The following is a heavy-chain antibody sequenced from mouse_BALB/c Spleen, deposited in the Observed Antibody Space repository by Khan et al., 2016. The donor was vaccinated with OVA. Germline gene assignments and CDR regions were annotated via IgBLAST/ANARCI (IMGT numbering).Heavy chain of an antibody. V-gene: IGHV3-2*02. CDR2: ISYSGGT. D-gene: IGHD1-1*01. CDR3: ARGNYYGYYFDY. J-gene: IGHJ2*01. CDR1: GYTITSGYA. Sequence: VQLKESGPGLVKPSQSLSFTCTVTGYTITSGYAWNWIRQSPGNKLEWMGYISYSGGTSYNPSLKSRTSITRETSKNQFFLQLNTVTTEDTASYYCARGNYYGYYFDYWGQGTTLTVSS.